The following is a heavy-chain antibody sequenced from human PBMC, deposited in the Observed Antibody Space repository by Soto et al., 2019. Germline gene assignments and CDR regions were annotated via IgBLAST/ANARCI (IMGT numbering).Heavy chain of an antibody. CDR1: GGSISSYY. CDR2: FYYSGST. J-gene: IGHJ4*02. CDR3: ASYYDSSGYYAYYFDY. V-gene: IGHV4-59*08. Sequence: PSETLSLTCTVSGGSISSYYWSWIRQPPGKGLEWIGYFYYSGSTYYNPSLKSRVTISVDTSKNQFSLKLSSVTAADTAVYYCASYYDSSGYYAYYFDYWGQGTLVTVSS. D-gene: IGHD3-22*01.